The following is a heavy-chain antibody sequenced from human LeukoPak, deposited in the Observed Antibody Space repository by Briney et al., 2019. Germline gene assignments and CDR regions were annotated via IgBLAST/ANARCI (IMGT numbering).Heavy chain of an antibody. D-gene: IGHD4-11*01. CDR1: GGSIRSGDYS. CDR2: IYYSGST. CDR3: ARDHTETSSLNFRNYYYYGMDI. Sequence: SETLSLTCTVSGGSIRSGDYSWNWIRQHPGNGLEWFGYIYYSGSTYYNPSLTSRVTMSVDTSKNQFSLKLSSVTAADTAIYYCARDHTETSSLNFRNYYYYGMDIWGQGTTVIVSS. V-gene: IGHV4-31*03. J-gene: IGHJ6*02.